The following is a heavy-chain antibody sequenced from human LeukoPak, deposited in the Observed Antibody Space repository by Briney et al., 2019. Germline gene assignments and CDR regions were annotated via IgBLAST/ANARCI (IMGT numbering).Heavy chain of an antibody. CDR3: ARDLLRAAMIDY. D-gene: IGHD5-18*01. J-gene: IGHJ4*02. CDR2: ISSSSTI. CDR1: GFTFSYYT. V-gene: IGHV3-69-1*01. Sequence: RGALRLSCAASGFTFSYYTMNWVRQAPGEGLEWVSSISSSSTIYYADSVKGRFTISRDNAKNSLYLQMNSLRAEDTAVYYCARDLLRAAMIDYWGQGTLVTVSS.